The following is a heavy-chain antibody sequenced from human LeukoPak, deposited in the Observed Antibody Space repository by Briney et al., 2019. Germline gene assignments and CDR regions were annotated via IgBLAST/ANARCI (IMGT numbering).Heavy chain of an antibody. CDR1: GFTFSHYW. V-gene: IGHV3-74*01. D-gene: IGHD1-26*01. Sequence: GGSLRLSCAASGFTFSHYWMHWVRHGPGKGLMWLSRLNEDGITADYAASGTGRFTMSRDNAKGKVFLEMRGLTVEDTAIYFCVRERIYYSDLAYKERENFDPWGRGTLVTVSS. CDR2: LNEDGITA. CDR3: VRERIYYSDLAYKERENFDP. J-gene: IGHJ5*02.